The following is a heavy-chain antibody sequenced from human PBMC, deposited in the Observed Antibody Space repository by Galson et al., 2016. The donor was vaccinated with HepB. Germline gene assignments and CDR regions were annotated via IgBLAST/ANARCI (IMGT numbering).Heavy chain of an antibody. V-gene: IGHV1-18*04. D-gene: IGHD3-3*01. CDR3: ARDVRLHDFSSGYYYYYMDV. CDR1: GYTFTNYG. J-gene: IGHJ6*03. CDR2: ISPYNGNT. Sequence: VKVSCKASGYTFTNYGITWVRQAPGQGLEWMGWISPYNGNTNYAQKLQGRVTMTTDTSTSTAYMELRSLRSDDTAAYYCARDVRLHDFSSGYYYYYMDVWGRGTTVTVSS.